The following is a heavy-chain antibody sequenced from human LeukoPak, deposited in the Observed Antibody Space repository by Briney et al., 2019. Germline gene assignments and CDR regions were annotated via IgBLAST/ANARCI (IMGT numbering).Heavy chain of an antibody. CDR2: IYYSGST. D-gene: IGHD3-22*01. V-gene: IGHV4-59*01. CDR3: ARESFDSSGNYLDY. J-gene: IGHJ4*02. Sequence: SETLSLTCTVSGGSISSYYWSWLRQPPGKGLEWVGYIYYSGSTNYNPSLKSRVTISVDTSKNQFSLKLSPVTAADTAVYYCARESFDSSGNYLDYWGQGTLVTVSS. CDR1: GGSISSYY.